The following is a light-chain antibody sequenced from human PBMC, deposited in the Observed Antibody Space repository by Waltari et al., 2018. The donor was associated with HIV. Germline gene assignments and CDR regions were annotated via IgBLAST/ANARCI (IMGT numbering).Light chain of an antibody. J-gene: IGKJ4*01. CDR2: HSS. V-gene: IGKV3D-15*01. CDR3: QKYHHWPPLT. CDR1: QNVDDK. Sequence: TQSPATISVSPGGSVTVSCRASQNVDDKLAWYQQKPGQSPRLLIYHSSVRAAGVPTRFGGAGSATNFTLTITSLQSEDFALYFCQKYHHWPPLTFGGGSRVELK.